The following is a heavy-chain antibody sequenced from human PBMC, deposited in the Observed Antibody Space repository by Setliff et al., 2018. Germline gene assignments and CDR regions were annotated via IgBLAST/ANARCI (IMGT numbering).Heavy chain of an antibody. CDR1: GYTFTSYD. CDR2: INPNSGNT. D-gene: IGHD3-3*01. Sequence: ASVKVSCKASGYTFTSYDINWVRQATGQGLEWMGWINPNSGNTGYAQNFQGRVTMTRNPSISTAYMELSSLRFEDTAVYYCARGLRHNFWSGYYLVAVNYWGQGTLVTVSS. CDR3: ARGLRHNFWSGYYLVAVNY. V-gene: IGHV1-8*02. J-gene: IGHJ4*02.